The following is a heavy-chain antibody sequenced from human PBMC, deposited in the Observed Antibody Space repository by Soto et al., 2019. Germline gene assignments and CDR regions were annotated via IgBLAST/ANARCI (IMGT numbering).Heavy chain of an antibody. CDR1: GFSFSTYA. V-gene: IGHV3-23*01. Sequence: EVQLLESGGGLVQPGGSLRLSCAASGFSFSTYAMNWVRQAPGKGLEWVSSISGPVGNTYYADSVKGRFTISRDNSKSTLSLQMNSLRSDHTALYYCAKGKHAYASYSYFDLGGRGTLITVSS. J-gene: IGHJ2*01. D-gene: IGHD2-2*01. CDR2: ISGPVGNT. CDR3: AKGKHAYASYSYFDL.